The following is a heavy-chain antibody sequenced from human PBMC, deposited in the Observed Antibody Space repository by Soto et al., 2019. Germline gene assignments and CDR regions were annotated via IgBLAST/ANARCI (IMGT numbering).Heavy chain of an antibody. D-gene: IGHD2-15*01. J-gene: IGHJ1*01. Sequence: SETLSLTCTVSGGSISSYYWSWIRQPPGKGLEWIGYIYYSGSTNYNPSLKSRVTISVDRSKNQFSLKLSSLTAADTAVYYCARVYCSGGSCYSLYFQHWGQGTLVTVSS. CDR1: GGSISSYY. CDR2: IYYSGST. CDR3: ARVYCSGGSCYSLYFQH. V-gene: IGHV4-59*01.